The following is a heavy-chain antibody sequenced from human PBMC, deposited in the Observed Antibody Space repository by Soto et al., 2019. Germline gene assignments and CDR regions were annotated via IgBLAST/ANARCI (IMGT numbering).Heavy chain of an antibody. CDR2: IIPIFGTA. CDR3: ARDRDYYDSSGYYGDWFDP. D-gene: IGHD3-22*01. V-gene: IGHV1-69*06. CDR1: GGTFSSYA. J-gene: IGHJ5*02. Sequence: SVKVSCKASGGTFSSYAISWVRQAPGQGVEWMGGIIPIFGTANYAQKFQGRVTITADKSTSTTYMELSSLRSEDTAVYYCARDRDYYDSSGYYGDWFDPWGQGTLVTVSS.